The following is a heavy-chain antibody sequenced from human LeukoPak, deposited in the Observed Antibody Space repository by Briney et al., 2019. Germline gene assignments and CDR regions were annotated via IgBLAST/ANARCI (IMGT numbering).Heavy chain of an antibody. V-gene: IGHV3-74*01. CDR1: GLTFSTYW. CDR2: INPDGSIT. CDR3: AASLDY. Sequence: GSLRLSCAASGLTFSTYWMHWVRQAQGKGLLWVSRINPDGSITDYADSVKGRFTISRDNAENTLYLQMNSLRVEDTAVYYCAASLDYWGQGTLVTVSS. J-gene: IGHJ4*02.